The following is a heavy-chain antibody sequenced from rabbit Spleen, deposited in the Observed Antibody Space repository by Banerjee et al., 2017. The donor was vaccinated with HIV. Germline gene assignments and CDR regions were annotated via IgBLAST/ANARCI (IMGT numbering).Heavy chain of an antibody. D-gene: IGHD8-1*01. CDR2: IDTGSSGFS. J-gene: IGHJ3*01. V-gene: IGHV1S40*01. Sequence: QSLEESGGDLVKPGASLTLTCTASGVSFSSNYYMCWVRQAPGKGLEWIACIDTGSSGFSYFASGAKGRFTISKSSSTTVTLQVTSLTAADTATYFCAGDSGTSFSSYGMDLWGQGTLVTV. CDR3: AGDSGTSFSSYGMDL. CDR1: GVSFSSNYY.